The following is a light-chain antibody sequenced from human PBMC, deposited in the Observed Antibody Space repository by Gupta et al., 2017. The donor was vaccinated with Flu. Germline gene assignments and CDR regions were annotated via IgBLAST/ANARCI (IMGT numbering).Light chain of an antibody. J-gene: IGKJ1*01. CDR1: QSVSSSF. V-gene: IGKV3-20*01. Sequence: DRATLSCRASQSVSSSFLAWYQQKPGPAPRALIFGTSNRATGIPDRFSGSRSGADFTLTISRLEPEDFAVYYCQQYSASLWTFGQGTKVEFK. CDR2: GTS. CDR3: QQYSASLWT.